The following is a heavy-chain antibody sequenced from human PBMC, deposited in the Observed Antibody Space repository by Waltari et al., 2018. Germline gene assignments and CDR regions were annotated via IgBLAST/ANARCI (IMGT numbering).Heavy chain of an antibody. CDR3: TRDPEGPQTRLYFEY. CDR2: IRSEAYGGAT. Sequence: EVQLVESGGGLVQPGRSLTLSCTASGFTFGDYAMSWVRQAPGKGPEWVGFIRSEAYGGATEYAASVKGRFRISRDDSKSIVYLQMNSLKTEDTAVYYCTRDPEGPQTRLYFEYWGQGDLVFVSS. V-gene: IGHV3-49*04. J-gene: IGHJ4*02. D-gene: IGHD1-1*01. CDR1: GFTFGDYA.